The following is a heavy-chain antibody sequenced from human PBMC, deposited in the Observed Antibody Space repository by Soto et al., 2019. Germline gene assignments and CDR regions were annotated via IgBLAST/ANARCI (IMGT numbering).Heavy chain of an antibody. J-gene: IGHJ4*02. CDR2: SSGSGGST. D-gene: IGHD6-13*01. CDR1: GFTFSSYA. CDR3: AKDGGAAADNYLDY. V-gene: IGHV3-23*01. Sequence: GGSLRLSCAASGFTFSSYAMSWVRQAPGKGLEWVTASSGSGGSTYYADSVKGRFTISRDNSKNTLYLQMITRRAEDTAVYYCAKDGGAAADNYLDYWGQGTLVTVSS.